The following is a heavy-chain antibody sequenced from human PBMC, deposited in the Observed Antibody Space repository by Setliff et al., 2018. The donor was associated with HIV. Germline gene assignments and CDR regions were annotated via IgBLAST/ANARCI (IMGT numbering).Heavy chain of an antibody. V-gene: IGHV1-46*01. Sequence: GASVKVSCKASGYSFTNYYMNWVRQAPGQGLEWMGIINPSGGGTTYAQKFQGRVTMTRDTSTDTLYMDLSSLTSEDTAVYYCVRGMTSYDSSGYSIPYYFDYWGQGTLVTVS. D-gene: IGHD3-22*01. CDR3: VRGMTSYDSSGYSIPYYFDY. CDR2: INPSGGGT. J-gene: IGHJ4*02. CDR1: GYSFTNYY.